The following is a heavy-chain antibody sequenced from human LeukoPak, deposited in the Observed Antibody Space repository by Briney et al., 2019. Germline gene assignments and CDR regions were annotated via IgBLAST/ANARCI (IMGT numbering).Heavy chain of an antibody. D-gene: IGHD3-22*01. CDR1: GYSFTSYW. J-gene: IGHJ5*02. CDR2: IYPGDSDT. V-gene: IGHV5-51*01. CDR3: ARLGYYDSSGYQGNWFDP. Sequence: GESLKISCKGSGYSFTSYWIGWVRKMPGKGLEWMGIIYPGDSDTRYSPSFQGQVTISADKSISTAYLQWSSLKASDTAMYYCARLGYYDSSGYQGNWFDPWGQGTLVTVSS.